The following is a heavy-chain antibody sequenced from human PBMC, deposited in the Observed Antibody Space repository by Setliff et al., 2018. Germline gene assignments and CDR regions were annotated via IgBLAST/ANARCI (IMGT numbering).Heavy chain of an antibody. CDR3: ARRDSTGYYGYSFDF. V-gene: IGHV4-39*01. D-gene: IGHD3-22*01. J-gene: IGHJ4*02. CDR2: VGHSGNT. CDR1: GDSISRSTYY. Sequence: SETLSLTCTVSGDSISRSTYYWGWIRQSPGKGLDWIGTVGHSGNTFYNPSLKSRVTISVAPSKNQVSLKLTSVSAADTAVYYSARRDSTGYYGYSFDFWGQGTLVTVSS.